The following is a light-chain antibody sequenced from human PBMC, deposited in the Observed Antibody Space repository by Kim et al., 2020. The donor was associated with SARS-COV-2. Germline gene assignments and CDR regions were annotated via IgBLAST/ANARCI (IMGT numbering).Light chain of an antibody. CDR3: QQRSNWPLT. CDR1: QSIATY. Sequence: LSPGERATLSCRASQSIATYLAWYQQRPGQAPRLLIYDASNRATGTPARISGSGSGTDFTLTISSLEPEDFAVYYCQQRSNWPLTFGGGTKVDIK. J-gene: IGKJ4*01. CDR2: DAS. V-gene: IGKV3-11*01.